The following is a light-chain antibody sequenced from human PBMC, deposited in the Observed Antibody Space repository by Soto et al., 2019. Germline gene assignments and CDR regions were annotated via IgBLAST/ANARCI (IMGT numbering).Light chain of an antibody. CDR3: CSYAGSSTYG. J-gene: IGLJ1*01. Sequence: QSALTQPASVSGSPGQSITISCPGTSSDVGSYNLVSWYHQHPGKAPKLMIYEGSKRPSGVSNRFSGSKSGNTASLTISGLQAEDEADYYCCSYAGSSTYGFGTGTKVTVL. CDR1: SSDVGSYNL. V-gene: IGLV2-23*01. CDR2: EGS.